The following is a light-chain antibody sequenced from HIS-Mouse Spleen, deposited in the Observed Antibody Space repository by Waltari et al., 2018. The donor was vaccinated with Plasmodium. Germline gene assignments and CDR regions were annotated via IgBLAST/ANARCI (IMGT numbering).Light chain of an antibody. CDR2: EGS. CDR3: CSYAGSSTFV. V-gene: IGLV2-23*03. CDR1: SSDVGSYNL. Sequence: QSALTQPASGSGSPGQAITISCTGTSSDVGSYNLLSWYQQHPGKAPKLMIYEGSKRPSGVSNRFSGSKSGNTASLTISGLQAEDEADYYCCSYAGSSTFVFGGGTKLTVL. J-gene: IGLJ3*02.